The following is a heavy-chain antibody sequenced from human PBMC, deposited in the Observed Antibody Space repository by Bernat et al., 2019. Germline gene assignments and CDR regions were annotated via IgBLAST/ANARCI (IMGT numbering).Heavy chain of an antibody. Sequence: VQLVESGGGLVQPGGSLRLSCAASGFTFSTYWMHWVRQAPGKGMVWVPGINRDGSISSHAASVKGRFTISRDNAKNTLYLQMNSLSAEDTAVYFCARASLWDYYYHMDVWGKGTTVSVSS. D-gene: IGHD1-26*01. CDR3: ARASLWDYYYHMDV. CDR1: GFTFSTYW. J-gene: IGHJ6*03. V-gene: IGHV3-74*01. CDR2: INRDGSIS.